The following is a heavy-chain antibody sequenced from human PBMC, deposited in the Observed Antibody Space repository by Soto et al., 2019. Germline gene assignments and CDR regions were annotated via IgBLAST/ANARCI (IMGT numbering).Heavy chain of an antibody. CDR3: ARLRIATNNYKWFDP. D-gene: IGHD2-21*01. CDR1: GAALNSGNYY. V-gene: IGHV4-31*03. CDR2: IYVTGAV. Sequence: SGTLSLTCSVSGAALNSGNYYWSWIRQVPGKGLEWIGHIYVTGAVDYNPSLRDRITISQDTSERQFSLNLRLVTAADTAVYYRARLRIATNNYKWFDPWGQGTLVTVSS. J-gene: IGHJ5*02.